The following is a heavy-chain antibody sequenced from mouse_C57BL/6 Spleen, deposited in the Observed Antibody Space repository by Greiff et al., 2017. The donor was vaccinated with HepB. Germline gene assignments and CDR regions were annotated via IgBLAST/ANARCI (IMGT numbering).Heavy chain of an antibody. D-gene: IGHD1-2*01. V-gene: IGHV1-55*01. CDR1: GYTFTSYW. CDR3: ARPPTAWNYAMDY. J-gene: IGHJ4*01. CDR2: IYPGSSST. Sequence: QVQLQQSGAELVKPGASVKMSCKASGYTFTSYWITWVKQRPGQGLEWIGDIYPGSSSTNYNEKFKSKATLTVDTSSSTAYMQLSSLTSEDSAVYYCARPPTAWNYAMDYWGQGTSVTVSS.